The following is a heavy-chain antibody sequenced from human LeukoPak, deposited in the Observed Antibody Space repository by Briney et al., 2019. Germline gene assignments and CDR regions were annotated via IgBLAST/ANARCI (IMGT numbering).Heavy chain of an antibody. CDR1: GFTFSSYA. CDR2: IVGSGGST. Sequence: GGSLRLSCAASGFTFSSYAMNWVRQAPGKGLEWVSAIVGSGGSTYYADSVKGRFTISRDNSKNTLYLQMNSLRAEDTAVYYCAKGPYGLGIYYGMDVWGQGTTVTV. D-gene: IGHD3-10*01. J-gene: IGHJ6*02. V-gene: IGHV3-23*01. CDR3: AKGPYGLGIYYGMDV.